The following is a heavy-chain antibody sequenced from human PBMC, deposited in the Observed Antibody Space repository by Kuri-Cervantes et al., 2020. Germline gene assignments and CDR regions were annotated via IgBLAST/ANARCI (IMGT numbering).Heavy chain of an antibody. CDR1: GFTFSSYA. Sequence: GESLKISCAASGFTFSSYAMSWVRQAPGKGLEWVSAISGSGGSTYYADSVKGRFTISRDNSKNTLYLQMNSLRAEDTAVFYCAKDLGPYSSSTVFDYWGQGTLVTVSS. CDR3: AKDLGPYSSSTVFDY. V-gene: IGHV3-23*01. CDR2: ISGSGGST. D-gene: IGHD6-13*01. J-gene: IGHJ4*02.